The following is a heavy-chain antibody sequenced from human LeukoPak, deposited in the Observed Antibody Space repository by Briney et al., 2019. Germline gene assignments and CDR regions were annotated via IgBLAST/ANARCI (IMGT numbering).Heavy chain of an antibody. CDR3: ARDLNREDFDY. CDR1: GFTFSSYD. CDR2: IWLDGSAE. Sequence: GGSLRLSCAASGFTFSSYDMHWVRQAPGKGLEWVAIIWLDGSAEYYGDSVKGRFTVSRDNSKNTLYLQMDSLRVEDTAVYYCARDLNREDFDYWGQGTLVAVSS. V-gene: IGHV3-33*01. J-gene: IGHJ4*02. D-gene: IGHD1-14*01.